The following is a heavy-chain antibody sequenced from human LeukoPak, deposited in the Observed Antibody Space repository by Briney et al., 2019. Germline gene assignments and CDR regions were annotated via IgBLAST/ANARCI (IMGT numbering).Heavy chain of an antibody. V-gene: IGHV3-23*01. CDR1: GFTFDDYA. J-gene: IGHJ4*02. Sequence: GGSLRLSCAASGFTFDDYAMHWVRQAPGKGLEWVSGISGSGGSTYYADSVKGRFTISRDNSKNTLYLQMNSLRAEDTAVYYCAKRPSEWDYWGQGTLVTVSS. CDR3: AKRPSEWDY. CDR2: ISGSGGST. D-gene: IGHD3-3*01.